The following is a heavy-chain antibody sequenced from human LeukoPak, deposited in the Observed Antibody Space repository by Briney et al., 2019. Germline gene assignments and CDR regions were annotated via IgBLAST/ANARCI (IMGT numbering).Heavy chain of an antibody. Sequence: SVKVSCKASGGTFSSYAISWVRQASGQGLEWMGGIIPIFGTANYAQKFQGRVTITADESTSTAYMELSSLRSEDTAVYYCARGPPVGATSDAEYFQHWGQAPWSPSPQ. CDR1: GGTFSSYA. CDR2: IIPIFGTA. CDR3: ARGPPVGATSDAEYFQH. V-gene: IGHV1-69*13. J-gene: IGHJ1*01. D-gene: IGHD1-26*01.